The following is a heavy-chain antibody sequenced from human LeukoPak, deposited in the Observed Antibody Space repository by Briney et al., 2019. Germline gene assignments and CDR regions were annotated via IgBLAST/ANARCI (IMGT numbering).Heavy chain of an antibody. Sequence: QSGGSLRLSCEASGFIFSSYGMHWVRQAPGKGLEWLAVIWYDGSNKYYADSVKGRFTISRDNSKNTLYLQMNSLRAEDTAVYYCARDMGEYSSGWQAFDIWGQGTMVTVSS. V-gene: IGHV3-30*19. CDR2: IWYDGSNK. CDR3: ARDMGEYSSGWQAFDI. D-gene: IGHD6-19*01. J-gene: IGHJ3*02. CDR1: GFIFSSYG.